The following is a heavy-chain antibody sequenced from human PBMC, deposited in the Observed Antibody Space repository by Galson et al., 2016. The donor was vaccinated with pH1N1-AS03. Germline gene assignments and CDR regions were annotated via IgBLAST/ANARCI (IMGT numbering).Heavy chain of an antibody. D-gene: IGHD3-10*01. CDR2: SGTAGDT. J-gene: IGHJ6*02. V-gene: IGHV3-13*01. CDR1: GFTFSSHD. CDR3: ARGKEGYFYGMDV. Sequence: SLRLSCAGAGFTFSSHDMYWVRHPPGKGLEWVSASGTAGDTYYAGSVKGRFTASRENAKNSLYLQMNSLRAGDTAVYYCARGKEGYFYGMDVWGQGTTVTVSS.